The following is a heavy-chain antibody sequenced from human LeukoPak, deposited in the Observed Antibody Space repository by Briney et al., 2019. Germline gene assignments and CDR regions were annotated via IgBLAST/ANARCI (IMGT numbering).Heavy chain of an antibody. D-gene: IGHD6-19*01. Sequence: GESLRLSCAASGFTFSSYAMSWVRQAPGKGLEWVSGISVSGGTTSYADSVKGRFTISRDNSKNTLYLQMNSLRAEDTAIYYCAKDFSSGCWGQGTLVTVSS. CDR3: AKDFSSGC. J-gene: IGHJ4*02. CDR1: GFTFSSYA. CDR2: ISVSGGTT. V-gene: IGHV3-23*01.